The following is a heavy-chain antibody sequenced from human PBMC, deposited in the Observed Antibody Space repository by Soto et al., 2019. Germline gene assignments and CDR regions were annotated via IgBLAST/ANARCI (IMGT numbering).Heavy chain of an antibody. Sequence: QLQLQESGPGLVKPSETLSLTCTVSGGSISSSSYYWGWIRQPPGKVLEWIGSIYYSGSTYYHPSLKSRVTISVDTSKNQFSLKLSSVTAADTAVYYCARHTPAISISDHWGQGTLVTVSS. CDR1: GGSISSSSYY. CDR2: IYYSGST. D-gene: IGHD2-15*01. V-gene: IGHV4-39*01. J-gene: IGHJ4*02. CDR3: ARHTPAISISDH.